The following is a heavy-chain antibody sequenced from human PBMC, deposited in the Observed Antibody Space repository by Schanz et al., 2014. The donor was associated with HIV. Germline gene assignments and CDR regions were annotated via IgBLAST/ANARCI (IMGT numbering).Heavy chain of an antibody. V-gene: IGHV3-23*01. CDR3: AKVVRFAMVTAPYYFDS. J-gene: IGHJ4*02. D-gene: IGHD2-15*01. CDR2: ITGSGVST. CDR1: GFTFTNHA. Sequence: VQLLESGGGLAQPGGSLTLSCAASGFTFTNHALSWVRQAPGRGLEWVSGITGSGVSTYYADSVKGRFTISRDNSKNTLYLQMNSLRAEDTAVYYCAKVVRFAMVTAPYYFDSWGQGTLVTVSS.